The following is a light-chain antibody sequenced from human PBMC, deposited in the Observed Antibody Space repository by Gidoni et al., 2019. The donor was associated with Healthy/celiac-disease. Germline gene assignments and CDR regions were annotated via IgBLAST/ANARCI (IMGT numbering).Light chain of an antibody. CDR1: QSVSSY. CDR2: DTS. J-gene: IGKJ1*01. CDR3: QQYRT. V-gene: IGKV3-11*01. Sequence: EIVLTQSPATLSLSPGERATLSCRASQSVSSYLAWYQQKPGQAPRPLIYDTSSGSGTDFTFTVSSLEPEDFAVYYCQQYRTFGQGTKVEIK.